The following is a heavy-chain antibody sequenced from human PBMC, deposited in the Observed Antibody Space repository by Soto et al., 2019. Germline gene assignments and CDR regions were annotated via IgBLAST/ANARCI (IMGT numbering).Heavy chain of an antibody. CDR3: ARTMYYDFWSGYHGGFGYFDY. CDR1: GFTFSSYS. CDR2: ISSSSSTI. J-gene: IGHJ4*02. D-gene: IGHD3-3*01. V-gene: IGHV3-48*01. Sequence: GGALRLSCAASGFTFSSYSMNWGRQGPGKGLEWVSYISSSSSTIYYADSVKGRFTISRDNAKNSLYLQMNSLRAEDTAVYYCARTMYYDFWSGYHGGFGYFDYWCQGTLVTVSS.